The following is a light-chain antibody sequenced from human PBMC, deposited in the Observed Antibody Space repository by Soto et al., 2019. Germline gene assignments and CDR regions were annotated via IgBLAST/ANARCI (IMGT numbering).Light chain of an antibody. CDR3: ASWDDSLTGRLI. CDR1: TSDIGGNT. V-gene: IGLV1-44*01. J-gene: IGLJ1*01. Sequence: QSVLTQPPSVTGAPGLRVTITCSGGTSDIGGNTVTWYQQLPGAAPHLPIFSNHLRPSGAPDRFSASKSGTSASLDISGLQSEDEADYFCASWDDSLTGRLIFGGGTKVTVL. CDR2: SNH.